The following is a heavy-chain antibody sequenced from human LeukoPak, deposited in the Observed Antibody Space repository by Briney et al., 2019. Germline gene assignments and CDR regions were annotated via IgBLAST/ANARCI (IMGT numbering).Heavy chain of an antibody. D-gene: IGHD1-26*01. CDR2: TRNKANSYIT. CDR1: GFTFSDHF. Sequence: GGSLRLSCAASGFTFSDHFLDWVRQAPGKGLEWVGRTRNKANSYITEHAASVKGRFTISRDDSKNSLYLQMSSLKTDDTAMYYCASIRGTFGYWGQGTLVTVSS. J-gene: IGHJ4*02. V-gene: IGHV3-72*01. CDR3: ASIRGTFGY.